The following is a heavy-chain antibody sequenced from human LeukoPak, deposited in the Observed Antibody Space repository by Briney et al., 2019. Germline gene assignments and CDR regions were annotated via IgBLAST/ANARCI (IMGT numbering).Heavy chain of an antibody. Sequence: SETLSLTCAVYGGSFSGYYWSWIRQPPGKGLEWLGELNHSGSTNYNPSLKSRVTISVDTSKNQFSLKLSSVTAADTAVYYCASSIAAAPILFGYWGQGTLVTVSS. D-gene: IGHD6-13*01. V-gene: IGHV4-34*01. CDR1: GGSFSGYY. CDR3: ASSIAAAPILFGY. CDR2: LNHSGST. J-gene: IGHJ4*02.